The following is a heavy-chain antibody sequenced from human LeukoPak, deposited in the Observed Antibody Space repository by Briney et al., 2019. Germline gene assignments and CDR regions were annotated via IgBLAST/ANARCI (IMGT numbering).Heavy chain of an antibody. CDR2: ISAYNGNT. V-gene: IGHV1-18*01. D-gene: IGHD1-26*01. J-gene: IGHJ4*02. CDR3: ARDETEGATSF. Sequence: ASVKVSCKACGYTFTNYGISWVRQAPGQGLEWMGWISAYNGNTNYAQKLQGRVTMTTDTSTSTAYMELRSLRSEDTAVYYCARDETEGATSFWGQRTLVTVSS. CDR1: GYTFTNYG.